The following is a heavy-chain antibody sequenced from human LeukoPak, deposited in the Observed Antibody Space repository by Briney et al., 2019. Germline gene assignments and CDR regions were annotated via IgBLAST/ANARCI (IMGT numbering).Heavy chain of an antibody. D-gene: IGHD3-22*01. CDR1: GGSISSYY. Sequence: SETLSLTCTVSGGSISSYYWSWIRQPPGKGLEWIGYIYYSGSTNYNPSLKSRVTISVDTSKNQFSLKLSSVTAADTAVYYCARSEYYYDSSGYYHNWFDPWGQGTLVTVSS. V-gene: IGHV4-59*01. J-gene: IGHJ5*02. CDR2: IYYSGST. CDR3: ARSEYYYDSSGYYHNWFDP.